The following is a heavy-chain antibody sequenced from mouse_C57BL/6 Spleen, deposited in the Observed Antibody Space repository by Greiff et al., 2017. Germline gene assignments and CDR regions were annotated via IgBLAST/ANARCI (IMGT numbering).Heavy chain of an antibody. CDR2: ISTLAYSI. J-gene: IGHJ1*03. Sequence: EVKLMESGGGLVQPGGSLKLSCAASGFTFSDYGMAWVRQAPRKGPEWVAFISTLAYSIYYADTVTGRFTISRENAKNTLYLEMSSLRSEDTAMYYCARHYGSSYEWYFDVWGTGTTVTVSS. V-gene: IGHV5-15*01. CDR3: ARHYGSSYEWYFDV. D-gene: IGHD1-1*01. CDR1: GFTFSDYG.